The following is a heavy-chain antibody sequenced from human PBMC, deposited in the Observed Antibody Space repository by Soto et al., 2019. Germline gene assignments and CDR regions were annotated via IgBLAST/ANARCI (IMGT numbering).Heavy chain of an antibody. CDR1: GFTFSNYG. CDR2: ILNDGSNR. Sequence: QVQLVESGGGVVQPGRSLRLSCAASGFTFSNYGMHWVRQAPGKGLEWVAVILNDGSNRYHADSVKDRFTISRDNSKKRLCLQMNSLRAEDTAVYYCARDDEYSGNGMDVWGQGNTVTVS. D-gene: IGHD3-10*01. V-gene: IGHV3-33*01. CDR3: ARDDEYSGNGMDV. J-gene: IGHJ6*02.